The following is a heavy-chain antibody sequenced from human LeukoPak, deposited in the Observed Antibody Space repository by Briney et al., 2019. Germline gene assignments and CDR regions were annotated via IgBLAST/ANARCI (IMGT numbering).Heavy chain of an antibody. CDR1: GYTFTSYY. CDR3: ARIPTYYYDSSGYYSS. D-gene: IGHD3-22*01. CDR2: MNPNSGNT. J-gene: IGHJ5*02. Sequence: ASVKVSCKASGYTFTSYYMHWVRQAPGQGLEWMGWMNPNSGNTGYAQKFQGRVTMTRNTSISTAYMELSSLRSEDTAVYYCARIPTYYYDSSGYYSSWGQGTLVTVSS. V-gene: IGHV1-8*02.